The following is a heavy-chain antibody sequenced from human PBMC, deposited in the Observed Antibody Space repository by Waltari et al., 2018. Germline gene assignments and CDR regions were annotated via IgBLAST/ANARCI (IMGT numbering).Heavy chain of an antibody. V-gene: IGHV4-34*01. Sequence: QVQLQQWGAGLLKPSETLSLTCAVYGGSFSGYYWRWIRQPPGKGLEWIGEINHSGSTNYNPSLKSRVTISVDTSKNQFSLKLSSVTAADTAVYYCARGRGCSGGSCYSDYWGQGTLVTVSS. D-gene: IGHD2-15*01. J-gene: IGHJ4*02. CDR2: INHSGST. CDR3: ARGRGCSGGSCYSDY. CDR1: GGSFSGYY.